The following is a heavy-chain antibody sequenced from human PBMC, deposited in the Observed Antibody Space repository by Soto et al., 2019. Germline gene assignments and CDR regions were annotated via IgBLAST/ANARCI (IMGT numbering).Heavy chain of an antibody. V-gene: IGHV1-8*01. Sequence: QVQLVQSGAEVKMPGASVKVSCKASGYTFTSYDINWVRQATGQGLEWMGWMNPNSGNTGYAQKFQGRGTMTRNTSISTAYMELSSLRSEDTAVYYLASSGDSSGYYTDYYFDYWCQGTLVTVSS. J-gene: IGHJ4*02. D-gene: IGHD3-22*01. CDR3: ASSGDSSGYYTDYYFDY. CDR1: GYTFTSYD. CDR2: MNPNSGNT.